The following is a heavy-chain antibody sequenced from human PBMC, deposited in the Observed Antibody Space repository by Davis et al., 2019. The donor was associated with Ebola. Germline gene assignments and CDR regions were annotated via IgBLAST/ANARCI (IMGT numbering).Heavy chain of an antibody. Sequence: GESLKISCAASGFTFSSYSMNWVRQAPGKGLEWVSVIYSGGSTYYADSVKGRFTISRDNSKNTLYLQMNSLRAEDTAVYYCARPLYYYDSSGSKGGDAFDIWGQGTMVTVSS. CDR2: IYSGGST. CDR3: ARPLYYYDSSGSKGGDAFDI. CDR1: GFTFSSYS. D-gene: IGHD3-22*01. J-gene: IGHJ3*02. V-gene: IGHV3-53*01.